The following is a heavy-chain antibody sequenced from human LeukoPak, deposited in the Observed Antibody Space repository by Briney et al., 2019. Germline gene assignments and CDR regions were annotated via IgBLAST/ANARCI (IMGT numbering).Heavy chain of an antibody. Sequence: SETLSLTCTVSGGSISSYYWSWIRQPPGKGLEWIGYIYHSGRTNYSPSLKSRVTISVDTSKNQFSLKLSSVTAADTAVYYCARHAAFAEYQSHLTHFDYWGQGTLVTVSS. CDR1: GGSISSYY. CDR2: IYHSGRT. D-gene: IGHD2-2*01. CDR3: ARHAAFAEYQSHLTHFDY. J-gene: IGHJ4*02. V-gene: IGHV4-59*08.